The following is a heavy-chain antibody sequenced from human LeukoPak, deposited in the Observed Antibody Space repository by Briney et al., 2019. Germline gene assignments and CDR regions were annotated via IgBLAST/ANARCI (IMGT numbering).Heavy chain of an antibody. CDR1: GFSLSTSGVG. D-gene: IGHD1-1*01. Sequence: LVNPTQTLTLTCTFSGFSLSTSGVGVGWIRQPPGKGLEWIGYIYHSGSTYYNPSLKSRVTISVDRSKNQFSLKLSSVTAADTAVYYCARGSIRDSNNWNDVEGEVPLDYWGQGTLVTVSS. V-gene: IGHV4-30-2*01. J-gene: IGHJ4*02. CDR2: IYHSGST. CDR3: ARGSIRDSNNWNDVEGEVPLDY.